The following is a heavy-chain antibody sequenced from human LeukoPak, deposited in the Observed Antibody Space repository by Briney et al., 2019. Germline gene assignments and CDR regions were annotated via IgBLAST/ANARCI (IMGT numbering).Heavy chain of an antibody. D-gene: IGHD5-12*01. J-gene: IGHJ5*02. Sequence: GGSLRLSCAASGFTVSSNYMSWVRQAPGKGLEWVSAIAISGGSTYYADSVKGRFTISRDNSKNTVYLQMNSLRAEDTALYYCAKGLTGYAPWASWGQGALVTVSS. CDR3: AKGLTGYAPWAS. CDR2: IAISGGST. V-gene: IGHV3-23*01. CDR1: GFTVSSNY.